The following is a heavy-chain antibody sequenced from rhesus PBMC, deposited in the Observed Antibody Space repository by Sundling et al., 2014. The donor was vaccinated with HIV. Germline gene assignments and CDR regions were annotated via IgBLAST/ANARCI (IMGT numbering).Heavy chain of an antibody. D-gene: IGHD3-9*01. CDR3: TNHYEDEYGSFYTAFDY. CDR1: GFTFSNSW. J-gene: IGHJ4*01. CDR2: IKRKVDGETA. V-gene: IGHV3-30*02. Sequence: EVQMVESGAGLVQPGGSLRLSCAASGFTFSNSWMSWVRQAPGKGLEWVARIKRKVDGETADYAASVKGRFTISRDDSKNTLYLQMDSLKTEDTAVYYCTNHYEDEYGSFYTAFDYWGQGVLVTVSS.